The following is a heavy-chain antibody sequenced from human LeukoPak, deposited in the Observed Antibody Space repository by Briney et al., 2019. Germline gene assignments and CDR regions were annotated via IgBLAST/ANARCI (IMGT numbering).Heavy chain of an antibody. J-gene: IGHJ4*02. Sequence: SETLSLTCAVYGGSFNNYYWSWLRQPPGKGLEWIGETSHSGSTNYSPSLKSRVTVSLDTSKNQFSLKLGSVTAADTAVYYCARGFSHWGQGTLVTVSS. CDR1: GGSFNNYY. CDR3: ARGFSH. CDR2: TSHSGST. V-gene: IGHV4-34*01.